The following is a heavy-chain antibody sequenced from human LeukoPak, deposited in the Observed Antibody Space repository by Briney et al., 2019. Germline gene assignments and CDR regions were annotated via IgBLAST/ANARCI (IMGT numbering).Heavy chain of an antibody. D-gene: IGHD2-2*02. CDR2: ISGYNGNT. V-gene: IGHV1-18*01. CDR3: ARGRYCSSTSCYKVYYYYMDV. CDR1: GYTFTSYG. J-gene: IGHJ6*03. Sequence: ASVKVSCKASGYTFTSYGISWVRQAPGQGLEWMGWISGYNGNTNYTQKLQGRATMTTDTPTSTAYMELRSLRSDDTAVYYCARGRYCSSTSCYKVYYYYMDVWGKGTTVTVSS.